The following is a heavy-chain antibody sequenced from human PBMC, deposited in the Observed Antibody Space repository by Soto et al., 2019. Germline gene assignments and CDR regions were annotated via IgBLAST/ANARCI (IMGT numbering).Heavy chain of an antibody. CDR2: IYPDDSDT. J-gene: IGHJ4*02. Sequence: XDSLKVSWQASGNSFTNYWSAWVLQVPGKGLEWMGIIYPDDSDTRYNPTFEGHVTISADKSISTAYLQWSSLKASDTAMYYCARPIPPGGSGWFSYYYWGQGSLVTVSS. CDR3: ARPIPPGGSGWFSYYY. V-gene: IGHV5-51*01. D-gene: IGHD6-19*01. CDR1: GNSFTNYW.